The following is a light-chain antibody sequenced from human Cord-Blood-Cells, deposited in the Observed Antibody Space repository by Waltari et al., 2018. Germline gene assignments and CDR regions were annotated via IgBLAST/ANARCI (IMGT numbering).Light chain of an antibody. CDR1: SSDVGGYNY. Sequence: QSALPQPRSVSGSPVQSVTIPCTGTSSDVGGYNYVSWYQQHPGKAPKLMIYDVSKRPSGVPDRFSGSKSGNTASLTISGLQAEDEADYYRCSYAGSYTYVFGTGTRVTVL. CDR2: DVS. J-gene: IGLJ1*01. CDR3: CSYAGSYTYV. V-gene: IGLV2-11*01.